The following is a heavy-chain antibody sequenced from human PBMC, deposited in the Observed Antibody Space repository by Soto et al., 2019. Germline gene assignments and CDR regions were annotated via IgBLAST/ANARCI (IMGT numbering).Heavy chain of an antibody. CDR2: IKSKTDGGTT. Sequence: GGSLRLSCAASGFTFSNAWMSWVRQAPGKGLEWVGRIKSKTDGGTTDYAAPVKGRFTISRDDSKNTLYLQMNSLKTEDTTVYYCTTEVAADGPKSSYYYYCMQVWGQGTTVTVSS. D-gene: IGHD6-13*01. CDR1: GFTFSNAW. J-gene: IGHJ6*01. V-gene: IGHV3-15*01. CDR3: TTEVAADGPKSSYYYYCMQV.